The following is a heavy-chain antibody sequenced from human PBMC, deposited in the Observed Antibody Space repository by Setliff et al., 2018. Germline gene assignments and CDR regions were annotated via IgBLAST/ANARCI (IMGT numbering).Heavy chain of an antibody. CDR1: SGSISYNNW. D-gene: IGHD3-10*01. V-gene: IGHV4-4*02. CDR3: ARHATYYYGSGNLPFDS. CDR2: IYHTEST. J-gene: IGHJ4*02. Sequence: SETLSLTCAVSSGSISYNNWWTWVRQPPGKGLEWIGEIYHTESTNYNPSLKSRVTISLDKSKSQFSLKLSSVTAADTAVYYCARHATYYYGSGNLPFDSWGQGTLVTVSS.